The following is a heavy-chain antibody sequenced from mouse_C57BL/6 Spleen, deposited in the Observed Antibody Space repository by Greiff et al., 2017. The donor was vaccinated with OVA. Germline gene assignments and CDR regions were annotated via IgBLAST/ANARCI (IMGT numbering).Heavy chain of an antibody. D-gene: IGHD1-1*01. CDR1: GFTFSDYG. Sequence: EVMLVESGGGLVKPGGSLKLSCAASGFTFSDYGMHWVRQAPEKGLEWVAYISSGSSTIYYADTVKGRFTISRDNAKNTLFLQMTSLRSEDTAMYYCARGYYGTNYYAMDYWGQGTSVTVSS. J-gene: IGHJ4*01. CDR3: ARGYYGTNYYAMDY. V-gene: IGHV5-17*01. CDR2: ISSGSSTI.